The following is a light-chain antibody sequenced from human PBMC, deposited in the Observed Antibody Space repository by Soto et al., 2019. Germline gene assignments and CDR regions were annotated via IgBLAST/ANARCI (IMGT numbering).Light chain of an antibody. J-gene: IGLJ2*01. CDR3: CSYAGSCPPVV. CDR2: DVS. V-gene: IGLV2-11*01. Sequence: QSALTQPRSVSGSPGQSVTISCTGTSSDVGGYNYVSWYQQHPGKAPKLMISDVSNRPSWVPDRFSGSKSGNTASLTISGLQAEDEADDYCCSYAGSCPPVVFAGGTKLTVL. CDR1: SSDVGGYNY.